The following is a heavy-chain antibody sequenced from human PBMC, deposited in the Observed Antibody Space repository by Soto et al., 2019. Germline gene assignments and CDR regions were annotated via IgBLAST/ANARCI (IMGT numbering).Heavy chain of an antibody. CDR3: AKKGLGSLATYCTTGDCHYDFDV. D-gene: IGHD2-8*01. CDR2: ISGGGDGT. CDR1: GFTFYNYA. V-gene: IGHV3-23*01. J-gene: IGHJ3*01. Sequence: EVQLLESGGGLVRPGGSLRLSCAASGFTFYNYAMNWVRQAPGKGLEWVSTISGGGDGTYYADSVKGRFTISRDNSRNRVYLQMNSLRAEDTAVYYCAKKGLGSLATYCTTGDCHYDFDVWGQGTLVTVSS.